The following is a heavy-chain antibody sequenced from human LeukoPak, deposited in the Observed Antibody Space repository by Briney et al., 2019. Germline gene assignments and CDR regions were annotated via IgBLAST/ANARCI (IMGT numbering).Heavy chain of an antibody. CDR1: GFTFSSYW. Sequence: PGGSLRLSCAASGFTFSSYWMSWVRQAPGKGLEWVANIKQDGSEKYYVDSVKGRFTISRNNAENSLYLQMNSLRAEDTAVYYCARDAPDMVRGGIDYWGQGTLVTVSS. CDR3: ARDAPDMVRGGIDY. D-gene: IGHD3-10*01. CDR2: IKQDGSEK. J-gene: IGHJ4*02. V-gene: IGHV3-7*03.